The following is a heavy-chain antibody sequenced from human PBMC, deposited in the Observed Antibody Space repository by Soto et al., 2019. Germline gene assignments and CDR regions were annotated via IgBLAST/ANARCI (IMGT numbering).Heavy chain of an antibody. J-gene: IGHJ6*02. Sequence: ASVKVSCKASGFTFTSSAVQWVRQARGQRLEWIGWIVVGSGNTNYAQKFQERVTITRDMSTSTAYMELSSLRSEDTAVYYCAAAIAARFGMDVWGQGTTVTVSS. CDR3: AAAIAARFGMDV. CDR2: IVVGSGNT. CDR1: GFTFTSSA. D-gene: IGHD6-6*01. V-gene: IGHV1-58*01.